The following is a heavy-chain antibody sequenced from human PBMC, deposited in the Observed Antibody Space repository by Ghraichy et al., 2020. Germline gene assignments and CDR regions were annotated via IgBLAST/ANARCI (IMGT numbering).Heavy chain of an antibody. Sequence: GESLNISCKGSGYSFTTYWIAWVRQMPGKGLEWMGMIHPGDSDTRYSPSFQGQVTISADKSISTAYLQWGSLEASDTAMYYCAKLPSGSTSYWWGSDDWGQGTLVTVYS. D-gene: IGHD2-21*01. CDR1: GYSFTTYW. CDR3: AKLPSGSTSYWWGSDD. V-gene: IGHV5-51*01. J-gene: IGHJ4*02. CDR2: IHPGDSDT.